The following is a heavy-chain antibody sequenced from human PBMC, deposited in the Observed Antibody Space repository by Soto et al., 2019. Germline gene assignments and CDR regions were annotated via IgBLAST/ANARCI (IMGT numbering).Heavy chain of an antibody. CDR2: IYLGGTT. V-gene: IGHV4-39*01. CDR3: GRHYLWTAHSGLHV. CDR1: GDSITTTTYY. J-gene: IGHJ4*02. Sequence: LQLQESGPGLVKPSGTLSLTCSVSGDSITTTTYYWGWIRQPPGKGLEWIASIYLGGTTYYNPSLKSRVTISADASTNHYSLELNAVTAADTAVYYCGRHYLWTAHSGLHVWGQGTLVTVSS. D-gene: IGHD5-12*01.